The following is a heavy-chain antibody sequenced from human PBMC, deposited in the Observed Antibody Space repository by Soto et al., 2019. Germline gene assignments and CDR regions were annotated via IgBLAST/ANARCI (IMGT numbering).Heavy chain of an antibody. Sequence: EVQLVESGGGLVQPGGSLRLSCAASGFTFNNYWMTWVRQAPGQGLEWVANIMKDGSLTEYVDLVKGRFTISRDNVKNSLDLQMDRLRFEDTAIYYCVRNDGWYRLDSWGQGSLVIVSS. D-gene: IGHD6-19*01. CDR3: VRNDGWYRLDS. V-gene: IGHV3-7*04. CDR1: GFTFNNYW. J-gene: IGHJ4*02. CDR2: IMKDGSLT.